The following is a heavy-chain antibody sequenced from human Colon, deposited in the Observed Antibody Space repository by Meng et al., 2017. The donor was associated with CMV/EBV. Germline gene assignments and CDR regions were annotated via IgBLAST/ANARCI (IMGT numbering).Heavy chain of an antibody. D-gene: IGHD1-1*01. CDR1: GFIFSTSW. V-gene: IGHV3-7*01. Sequence: LRLSCAASGFIFSTSWMPWVRQAPGKGLECVATIRYDGSEQYYVDSVKGRFSISRDNAHKSLYLQMNSLRAEDTAVYYCVRDYRQLAYWGQGTLVTVSS. CDR2: IRYDGSEQ. CDR3: VRDYRQLAY. J-gene: IGHJ4*02.